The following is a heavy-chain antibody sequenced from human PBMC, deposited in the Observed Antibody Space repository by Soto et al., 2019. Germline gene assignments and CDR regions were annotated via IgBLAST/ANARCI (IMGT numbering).Heavy chain of an antibody. D-gene: IGHD6-6*01. Sequence: SETLSLTXIVSGGSISSSSYYWGWIRQPPGKGLEWIGSIYYSGSTYYNPSLKSRVAISVDTSKNQFSLKLSSVTAADTAVFYCARHRARNWFDPWGQGTLVTVSS. CDR3: ARHRARNWFDP. CDR2: IYYSGST. V-gene: IGHV4-39*01. CDR1: GGSISSSSYY. J-gene: IGHJ5*02.